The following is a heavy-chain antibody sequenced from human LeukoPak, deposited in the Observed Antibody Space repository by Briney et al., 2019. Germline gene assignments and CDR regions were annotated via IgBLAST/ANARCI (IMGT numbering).Heavy chain of an antibody. CDR1: GFTFSSYG. D-gene: IGHD6-13*01. CDR3: AKEGYSSSSPFDY. Sequence: PGGPLRLSCAASGFTFSSYGMHWVRQAPGKGLEWVAFIRYDGSNKYYADSVKGRFTISRDNSKNTLYLQMNSLRAEDTAVYYCAKEGYSSSSPFDYWGQGTLVTVSS. V-gene: IGHV3-30*02. CDR2: IRYDGSNK. J-gene: IGHJ4*02.